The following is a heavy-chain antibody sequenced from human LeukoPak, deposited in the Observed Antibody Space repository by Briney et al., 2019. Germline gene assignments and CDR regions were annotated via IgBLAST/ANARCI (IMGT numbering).Heavy chain of an antibody. CDR2: IGPHSTFT. CDR1: GFTFTDHY. J-gene: IGHJ4*02. CDR3: VREGEGPLSKDFDY. Sequence: ASMKVSCKSSGFTFTDHYIHWVRQGPGQGLERMGYIGPHSTFTSSPQEFQGRVTMTRDASMSTAYMELTRLTSDDTAVYYCVREGEGPLSKDFDYWGQGTLVTISS. V-gene: IGHV1-2*02. D-gene: IGHD2/OR15-2a*01.